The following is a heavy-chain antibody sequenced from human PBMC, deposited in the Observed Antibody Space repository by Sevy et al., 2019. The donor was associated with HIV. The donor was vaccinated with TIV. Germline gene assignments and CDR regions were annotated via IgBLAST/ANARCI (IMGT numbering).Heavy chain of an antibody. J-gene: IGHJ3*02. V-gene: IGHV3-64D*06. D-gene: IGHD2-21*02. CDR2: ISSNGGST. CDR3: VKDKDVVVTAKGPSVAFDI. CDR1: GFTFSSYA. Sequence: GGSLRLSCSASGFTFSSYAMHWVRQAPGKGLEYVSAISSNGGSTYYADSVKGRFTISRDNSKNTLYLQMSSLRAEDMAVYYCVKDKDVVVTAKGPSVAFDIWGQGTMVTVSS.